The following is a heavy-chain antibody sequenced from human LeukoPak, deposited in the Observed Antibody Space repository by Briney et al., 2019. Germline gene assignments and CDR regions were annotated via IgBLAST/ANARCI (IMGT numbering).Heavy chain of an antibody. CDR2: IYTGGNT. D-gene: IGHD3-16*01. Sequence: GGSLRLAWALAGFTASSSYMSWVRQSPGKGLEWVAIIYTGGNTYYADSVRGRFTISRDNSKNTLYLEMNGLRDEDTAVYYCERDSYGTSWGQGTLVTVSS. V-gene: IGHV3-66*01. CDR1: GFTASSSY. J-gene: IGHJ5*02. CDR3: ERDSYGTS.